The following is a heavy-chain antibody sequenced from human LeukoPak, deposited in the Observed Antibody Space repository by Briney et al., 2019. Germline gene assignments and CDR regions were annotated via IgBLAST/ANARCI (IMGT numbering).Heavy chain of an antibody. Sequence: SETLSLTCTVSGGSISSYYWSWIRQPPGKGLEWIGYIYYSGSTNYNPSLKSRVTISVDTSKNQFSLKLSSVTAADTAVYYCARGGSNFDYWGQGTLVTVSS. CDR3: ARGGSNFDY. V-gene: IGHV4-59*12. CDR2: IYYSGST. D-gene: IGHD4-11*01. J-gene: IGHJ4*02. CDR1: GGSISSYY.